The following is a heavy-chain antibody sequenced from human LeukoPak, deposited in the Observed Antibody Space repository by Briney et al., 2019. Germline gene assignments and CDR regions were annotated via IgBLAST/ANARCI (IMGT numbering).Heavy chain of an antibody. D-gene: IGHD2-15*01. J-gene: IGHJ3*02. CDR2: IYYTGGT. Sequence: PSETLSLTCTVSGGSIRNNYWTWIRQPPGKGLEYIGYIYYTGGTNYNPSLKSRVTMSVDTSKNQFSLKLSSVTAADTAVYYCAREVPRYCSGGSCLRNAFDIWGQGTMVTVSS. CDR3: AREVPRYCSGGSCLRNAFDI. V-gene: IGHV4-59*12. CDR1: GGSIRNNY.